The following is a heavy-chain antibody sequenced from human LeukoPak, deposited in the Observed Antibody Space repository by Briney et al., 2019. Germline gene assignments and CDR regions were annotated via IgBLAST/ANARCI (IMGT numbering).Heavy chain of an antibody. Sequence: PSETLSLTCTVSGGSISSYYWSWIRQPPGKGLEWIGYIYYSGSTNYNPSLKSRVTISVDTSKNQFSLKLSSVTAADTAVYYCARVRVVVMTDAFDIWGQGTMVTVSS. D-gene: IGHD3-22*01. CDR3: ARVRVVVMTDAFDI. J-gene: IGHJ3*02. CDR2: IYYSGST. V-gene: IGHV4-59*01. CDR1: GGSISSYY.